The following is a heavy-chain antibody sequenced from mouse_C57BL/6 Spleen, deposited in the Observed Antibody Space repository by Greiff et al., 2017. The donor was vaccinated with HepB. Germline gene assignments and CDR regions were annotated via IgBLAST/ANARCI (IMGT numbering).Heavy chain of an antibody. J-gene: IGHJ4*01. CDR1: GYTFTSYG. V-gene: IGHV1-81*01. D-gene: IGHD1-1*01. CDR2: IYPRSGNT. Sequence: VKLMESGAELARPGASVKLSCKASGYTFTSYGISWVKQRTGQGLEWIGEIYPRSGNTYYNEKFKGKATLTADKSSSTAYMELRSLTSEDSAVYFCARKDGSSYKAMDYWGQGTSVTVSS. CDR3: ARKDGSSYKAMDY.